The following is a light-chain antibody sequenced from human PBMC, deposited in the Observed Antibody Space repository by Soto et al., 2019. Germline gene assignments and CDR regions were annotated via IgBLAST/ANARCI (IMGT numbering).Light chain of an antibody. CDR1: SSDVVSYNL. CDR3: CSYAGSSTVV. J-gene: IGLJ2*01. CDR2: EAS. Sequence: QSALTQPASVSGSPGQSITISCTGTSSDVVSYNLVSWYQQHPGKAPKLMIYEASKRPSGVSNRFSGSKSGNTASLTISGLQVEDEADYLCCSYAGSSTVVFGGGTKLTVL. V-gene: IGLV2-23*01.